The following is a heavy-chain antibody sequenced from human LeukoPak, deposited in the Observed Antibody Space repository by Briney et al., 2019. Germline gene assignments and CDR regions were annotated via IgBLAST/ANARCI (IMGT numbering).Heavy chain of an antibody. CDR3: ARDLLVRGVIILTDYYYYGMDV. J-gene: IGHJ6*02. D-gene: IGHD3-10*01. V-gene: IGHV1-69*13. CDR2: IIPIFGTA. CDR1: GFTFTTHD. Sequence: ASVKVSCKTSGFTFTTHDINWVRQATGKGLEWMGGIIPIFGTANYAQKFQGRVTITADESTSTAYMELSSLRSEDTAVYYCARDLLVRGVIILTDYYYYGMDVWGQGTTVTVSS.